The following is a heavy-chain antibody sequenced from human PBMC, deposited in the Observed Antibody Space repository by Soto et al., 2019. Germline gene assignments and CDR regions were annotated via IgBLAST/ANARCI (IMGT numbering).Heavy chain of an antibody. D-gene: IGHD1-1*01. CDR2: IIPIFGTA. V-gene: IGHV1-69*13. CDR3: ARVTIGTYYFDY. Sequence: ASVKVSCKASGGTFSSYAISWVRQAPGQGLEWMGGIIPIFGTANYAQKFQGRVTITADESTSTAYMELSSLRSEDTAVYYCARVTIGTYYFDYWGQGTLVTVS. CDR1: GGTFSSYA. J-gene: IGHJ4*02.